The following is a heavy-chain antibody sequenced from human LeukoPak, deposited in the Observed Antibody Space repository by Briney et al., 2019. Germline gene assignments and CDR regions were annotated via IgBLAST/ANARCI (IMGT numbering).Heavy chain of an antibody. D-gene: IGHD6-19*01. Sequence: SETLSLTCAVYGGSFSGYYWSWIRQPPGKGLEWIGEINHSGSTNYNPSLKSRVTISVDTSKNQFSLKLSSVTAADTAVYYCARWSSRSSGWPYYYYGMDVWGQGTTVTVSS. CDR2: INHSGST. CDR3: ARWSSRSSGWPYYYYGMDV. V-gene: IGHV4-34*01. J-gene: IGHJ6*02. CDR1: GGSFSGYY.